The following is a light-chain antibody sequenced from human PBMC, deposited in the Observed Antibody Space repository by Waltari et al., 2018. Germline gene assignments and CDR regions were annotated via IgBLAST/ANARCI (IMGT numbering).Light chain of an antibody. J-gene: IGLJ2*01. Sequence: QSVLTQPPSASGTLGQRVTISCSGSASNIGSNVVSWYQQVPGTAPRPILPSTHQRPPGVPDRFPGSKSGTSASLAISGLQAADEAEYFCSAWDDSVNGPVVFGGGTKLTVL. CDR3: SAWDDSVNGPVV. CDR1: ASNIGSNV. V-gene: IGLV1-44*01. CDR2: STH.